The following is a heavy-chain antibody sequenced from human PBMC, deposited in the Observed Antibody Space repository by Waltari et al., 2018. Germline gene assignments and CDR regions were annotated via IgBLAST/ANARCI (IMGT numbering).Heavy chain of an antibody. CDR2: IDTTGTT. CDR1: GYSIPRYY. Sequence: QVQLQESGPGLLKPSETRSVTCTVPGYSIPRYYWSGIRQSPGKGLEWIGYIDTTGTTYSNPSLQRQVSISRDTSRNQFSLQVTSVTAADTAVYYCARSKFGSSFDSWGQGTLVTVS. D-gene: IGHD3-16*01. V-gene: IGHV4-4*09. CDR3: ARSKFGSSFDS. J-gene: IGHJ4*02.